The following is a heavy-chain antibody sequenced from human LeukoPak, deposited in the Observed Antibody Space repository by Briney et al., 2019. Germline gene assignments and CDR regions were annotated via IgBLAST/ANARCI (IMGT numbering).Heavy chain of an antibody. D-gene: IGHD5-18*01. Sequence: PSETLSLTCAVYGGSFSGYYWSWIRQPPGKGLEWIGEINHSGSTNYNPSLKSRVTISVDTSKNQFSLKLSSVTAADTAVYYCARVKLDTAMGGLYYFYYWGQGTLVTVSS. CDR3: ARVKLDTAMGGLYYFYY. CDR2: INHSGST. J-gene: IGHJ4*02. CDR1: GGSFSGYY. V-gene: IGHV4-34*01.